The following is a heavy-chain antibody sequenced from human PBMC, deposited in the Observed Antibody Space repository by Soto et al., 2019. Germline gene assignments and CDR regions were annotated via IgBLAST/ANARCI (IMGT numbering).Heavy chain of an antibody. CDR2: IYHSGNT. Sequence: QLQLQESGSGLVKPSQTLSLTCAVSGASISSGDYSWSWIRQPPGKGLEWIGYIYHSGNTIYNPSLKSRLTISLDSSKTQFSLKLTSVTAADTAVYYCAGDFGSGSYRFDYWGQGTLVTVSS. D-gene: IGHD3-10*01. CDR3: AGDFGSGSYRFDY. V-gene: IGHV4-30-2*01. J-gene: IGHJ4*02. CDR1: GASISSGDYS.